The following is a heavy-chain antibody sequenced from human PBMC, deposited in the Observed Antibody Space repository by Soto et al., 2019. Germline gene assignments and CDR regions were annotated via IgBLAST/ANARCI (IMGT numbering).Heavy chain of an antibody. Sequence: QVHQVQSGAEVKKPGASVKVSCKASNETLTTYGISWVRQAPGQGLEWMGWVSGYNGHSSSAQKFQDRVIMTADTSTNTAYMELRSLTPDDSAVYFCARDSSSSGYYYGMDVWGQGTTVTVSS. CDR1: NETLTTYG. V-gene: IGHV1-18*01. D-gene: IGHD6-6*01. J-gene: IGHJ6*02. CDR2: VSGYNGHS. CDR3: ARDSSSSGYYYGMDV.